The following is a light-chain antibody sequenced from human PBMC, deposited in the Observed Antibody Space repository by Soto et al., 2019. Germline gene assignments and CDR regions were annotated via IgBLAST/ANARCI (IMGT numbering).Light chain of an antibody. CDR2: EVS. V-gene: IGLV2-8*01. J-gene: IGLJ2*01. Sequence: QSALTQPASVSGSPGQSITISCTGSSSDVGGYNLVSWYQHHPGQAPKILIYEVSKRASGVPDRFSGSKSGNTASLTVSGLQPDDEADYYCNSYGGNTNVVFGGGTKVTVL. CDR1: SSDVGGYNL. CDR3: NSYGGNTNVV.